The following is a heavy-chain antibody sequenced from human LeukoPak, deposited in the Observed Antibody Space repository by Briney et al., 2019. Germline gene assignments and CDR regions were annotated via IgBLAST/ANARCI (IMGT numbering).Heavy chain of an antibody. D-gene: IGHD2-21*02. CDR1: SGSFSGYY. J-gene: IGHJ4*02. V-gene: IGHV4-34*01. Sequence: SETLSLTCAVYSGSFSGYYWTWIRQAPGKGLEWIGEVNHSGSTNYNPSLKSRVTIAVDTSKNQFSLRLSSVTAADTAMYYCARGGDCDGGHCSSSFIVFGGQGTRVTVSS. CDR2: VNHSGST. CDR3: ARGGDCDGGHCSSSFIVF.